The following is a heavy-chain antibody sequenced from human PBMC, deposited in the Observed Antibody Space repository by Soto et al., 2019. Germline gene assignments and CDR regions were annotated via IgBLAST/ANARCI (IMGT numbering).Heavy chain of an antibody. Sequence: QVQLQESGPGLVKPSETLSLTCTVSGGSISSYYWSWIRQPPGKGLEWIGYIYYSGSTNYNPSLKSRVTISVDTSKNQFSLKLSSVTAADTAVYYCARVRATWGWGKVGHGSFDYWGQGTLVTVSS. J-gene: IGHJ4*02. D-gene: IGHD7-27*01. CDR1: GGSISSYY. CDR3: ARVRATWGWGKVGHGSFDY. V-gene: IGHV4-59*01. CDR2: IYYSGST.